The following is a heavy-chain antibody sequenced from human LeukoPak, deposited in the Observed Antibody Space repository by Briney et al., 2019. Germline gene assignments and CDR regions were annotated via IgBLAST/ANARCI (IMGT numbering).Heavy chain of an antibody. CDR3: AAAGWYYDFWSGPPASHWFDP. D-gene: IGHD3-3*01. V-gene: IGHV1-58*02. Sequence: GASVKVSCKASGFTFTSSAMQWVRQARGQRLEWIGWIVVDSGNTNYAQKFQERVTITRDMSTSTAYMELSSLRSEDTAVYYCAAAGWYYDFWSGPPASHWFDPWGQGTLVTVSS. J-gene: IGHJ5*02. CDR1: GFTFTSSA. CDR2: IVVDSGNT.